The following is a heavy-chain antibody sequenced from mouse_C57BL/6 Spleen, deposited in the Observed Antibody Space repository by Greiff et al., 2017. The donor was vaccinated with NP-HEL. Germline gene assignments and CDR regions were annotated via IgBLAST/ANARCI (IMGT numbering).Heavy chain of an antibody. CDR3: ARKAPARYFDV. Sequence: EVKLMESGGGLVKPGGSLKLSCAASGFTFSDYGMHWVRQAPEKGLEWVAYISSGSSTIYYADTVKGRFTISRDNAKNTLFLQMTSLRSEDTAMYYCARKAPARYFDVWGTGTTVTVSS. CDR2: ISSGSSTI. CDR1: GFTFSDYG. J-gene: IGHJ1*03. V-gene: IGHV5-17*01.